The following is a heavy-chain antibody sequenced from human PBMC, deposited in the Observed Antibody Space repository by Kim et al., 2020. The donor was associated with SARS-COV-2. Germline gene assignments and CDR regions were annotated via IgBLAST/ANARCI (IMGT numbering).Heavy chain of an antibody. V-gene: IGHV3-21*01. J-gene: IGHJ1*01. D-gene: IGHD4-17*01. CDR3: ASGGDYGDLGYFQH. Sequence: GGSLRLSCAASGFTFSSYSMNWVRQAPGKGLEWVSSISSSSSYIYYADSVKGRFTISRDNAKNSLYLQMNSLRAEDTAVYYCASGGDYGDLGYFQHWGQGTLVTVSS. CDR1: GFTFSSYS. CDR2: ISSSSSYI.